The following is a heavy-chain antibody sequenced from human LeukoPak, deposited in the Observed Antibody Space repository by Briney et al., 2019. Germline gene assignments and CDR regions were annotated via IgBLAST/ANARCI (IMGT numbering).Heavy chain of an antibody. CDR2: IIPIFGTA. J-gene: IGHJ4*02. CDR3: ARGPSPQWLDEEGYYFDY. Sequence: SVKVSCKASGGTFSSYAISWVRQAPGQGLEWIGGIIPIFGTANYAQKCQGRVTITADKSTSTAYMELSSLRSEDTAVYYCARGPSPQWLDEEGYYFDYWGQGTLVTVSS. V-gene: IGHV1-69*06. CDR1: GGTFSSYA. D-gene: IGHD6-19*01.